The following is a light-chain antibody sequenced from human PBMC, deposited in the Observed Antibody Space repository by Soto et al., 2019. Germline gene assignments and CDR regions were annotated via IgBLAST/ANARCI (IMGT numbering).Light chain of an antibody. Sequence: ETVLTQSPATLSLSPGERATLSCRASERVSNYLAWYQHKPGQAPRLLIYDTSYRATGIPARFSGSGSGTDCTLIISSLEPEEFAVYYCQQRDNWMYTCGRGTKLVIK. CDR3: QQRDNWMYT. J-gene: IGKJ2*01. CDR1: ERVSNY. CDR2: DTS. V-gene: IGKV3-11*01.